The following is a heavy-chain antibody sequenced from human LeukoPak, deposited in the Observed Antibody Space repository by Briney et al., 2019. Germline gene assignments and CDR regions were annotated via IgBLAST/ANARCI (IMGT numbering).Heavy chain of an antibody. CDR3: ARATGKDILTGRKLDC. V-gene: IGHV1-8*01. CDR2: MNPNSGNT. CDR1: GYTFTSYD. J-gene: IGHJ4*02. Sequence: ASVKVSCKASGYTFTSYDINRVRQATGQGLEWMGWMNPNSGNTGYAQKFQGRVTMTRNTSISTAYMELSSLRSEDTAVYYCARATGKDILTGRKLDCWGQGTLVSVSS. D-gene: IGHD3-9*01.